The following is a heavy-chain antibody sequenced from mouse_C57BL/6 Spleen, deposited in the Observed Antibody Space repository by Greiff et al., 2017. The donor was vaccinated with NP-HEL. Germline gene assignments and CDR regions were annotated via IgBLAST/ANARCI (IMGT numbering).Heavy chain of an antibody. Sequence: VQLKQSGPELVKPGASVKISCKASGYSFTDYNMNWVKQSNGKSLEWIGVINPNYGTTSYNQKFKGKATLTVDQSSSTAYMQLNSLTSEDSAVYYCALYYYGSSYEYFDVWGTGTTVTVSS. V-gene: IGHV1-39*01. D-gene: IGHD1-1*01. CDR1: GYSFTDYN. CDR3: ALYYYGSSYEYFDV. J-gene: IGHJ1*03. CDR2: INPNYGTT.